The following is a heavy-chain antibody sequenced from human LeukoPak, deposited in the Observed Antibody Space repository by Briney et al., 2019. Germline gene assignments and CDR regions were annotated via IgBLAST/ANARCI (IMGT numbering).Heavy chain of an antibody. CDR2: TSAYNGNT. D-gene: IGHD3-3*01. J-gene: IGHJ2*01. CDR3: ARELRAIFGDWYFDL. Sequence: ASVKVSCKASGYTFTSYGISWVRQAPGQGLEWMGWTSAYNGNTNYAQKLQGRVTMTTDTSTSTAYMELRSLRSDDTAVYYCARELRAIFGDWYFDLWGRGTLVTVSS. V-gene: IGHV1-18*01. CDR1: GYTFTSYG.